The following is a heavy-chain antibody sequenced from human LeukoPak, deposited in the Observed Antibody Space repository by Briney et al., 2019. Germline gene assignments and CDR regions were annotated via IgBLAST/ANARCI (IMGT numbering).Heavy chain of an antibody. CDR1: GFTFSSYW. CDR2: IKQDGREK. V-gene: IGHV3-7*01. Sequence: GGSLRLSCAASGFTFSSYWMIWVRQAPGKGLEWVANIKQDGREKYYVDSVKGRFTISRDNAKNSLYLQMNSLRAEDTAVYYCARDSRVVGASYFDYWGQGTLVTVSS. J-gene: IGHJ4*02. CDR3: ARDSRVVGASYFDY. D-gene: IGHD1-26*01.